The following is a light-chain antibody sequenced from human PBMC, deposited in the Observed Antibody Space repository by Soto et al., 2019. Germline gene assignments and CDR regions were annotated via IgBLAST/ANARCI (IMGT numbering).Light chain of an antibody. Sequence: DIQMTQCPSTLSASVGDRVTITCRASQSISSRLAWYQQKPGKAPKLLIYRASTLESGVPSRFSGSGSGTEFTLTISSLQPDDFATYFCQEYDGHCAFGQGTKLEIK. CDR3: QEYDGHCA. J-gene: IGKJ2*01. V-gene: IGKV1-5*03. CDR2: RAS. CDR1: QSISSR.